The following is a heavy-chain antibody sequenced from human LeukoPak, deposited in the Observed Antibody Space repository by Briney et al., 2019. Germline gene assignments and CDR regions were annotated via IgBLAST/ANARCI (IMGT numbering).Heavy chain of an antibody. V-gene: IGHV3-23*01. CDR2: INNSGAGT. Sequence: GGSLRLSCAASGFTFSTYAMTWVRQAPGKGLEWVSAINNSGAGTYHADSVKGRVTISRDNSKNTLYLQMNSLRAEDTAVYYCAKYSSTWDEDYWGQGTLVTVSS. J-gene: IGHJ4*02. CDR3: AKYSSTWDEDY. CDR1: GFTFSTYA. D-gene: IGHD6-13*01.